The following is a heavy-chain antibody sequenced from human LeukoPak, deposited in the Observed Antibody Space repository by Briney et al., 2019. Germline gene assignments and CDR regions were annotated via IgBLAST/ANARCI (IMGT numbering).Heavy chain of an antibody. CDR2: INSDGSST. J-gene: IGHJ5*02. CDR3: ARDTSGWYRWFDP. V-gene: IGHV3-74*01. D-gene: IGHD6-19*01. Sequence: PGGSLRLSCAASGFTFSSYWMHWVRQGPGKGLVWVSRINSDGSSTSYADSVKGRLTISRDNAKNTLYLQMNSLRDEDMAVYYCARDTSGWYRWFDPWGQGTLVTVSS. CDR1: GFTFSSYW.